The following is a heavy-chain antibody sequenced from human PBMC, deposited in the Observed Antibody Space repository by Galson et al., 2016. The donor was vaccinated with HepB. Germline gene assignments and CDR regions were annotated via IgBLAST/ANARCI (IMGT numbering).Heavy chain of an antibody. V-gene: IGHV1-46*03. D-gene: IGHD7-27*01. J-gene: IGHJ4*02. CDR2: INPGGGQT. CDR1: GYTFTRYY. Sequence: SVKVSCKASGYTFTRYYIHWVRQAPGQGLEWMGIINPGGGQTTYAQKFQGRVTLTRDTSTSTVYMGLSSLRSDDTAVYYCTRDANWGSHDYFDSWGQGTLVTVSS. CDR3: TRDANWGSHDYFDS.